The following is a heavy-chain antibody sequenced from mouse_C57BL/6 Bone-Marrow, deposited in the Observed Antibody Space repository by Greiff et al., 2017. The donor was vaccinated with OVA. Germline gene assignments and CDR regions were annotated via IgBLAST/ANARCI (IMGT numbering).Heavy chain of an antibody. J-gene: IGHJ3*01. CDR2: IDPSDSYT. V-gene: IGHV1-50*01. CDR1: GYTFTSYW. CDR3: AREGYYGSSYGFAY. D-gene: IGHD1-1*01. Sequence: QVQLQQPGAELVKPGASVKLSCKASGYTFTSYWMQWVKQRPGQGLEWIGDIDPSDSYTNYTQKFKGKATLTVDTSSSTAYMQLSRLTSEDSAVYYCAREGYYGSSYGFAYWGRGTLVTVSA.